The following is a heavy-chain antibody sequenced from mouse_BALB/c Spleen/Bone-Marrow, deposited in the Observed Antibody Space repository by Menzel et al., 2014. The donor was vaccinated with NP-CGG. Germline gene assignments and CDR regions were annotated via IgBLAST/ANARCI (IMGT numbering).Heavy chain of an antibody. CDR1: GFTFSYYT. CDR3: ARDGYHVRGALDF. Sequence: EVKLVESGGGLVQPGGALKLSCAASGFTFSYYTMSWVRQTPEKRLEWVAYISNGGSTTYHPDTVKGRFTISRDNAKNTLYLQKSSLKSEDTAMYYWARDGYHVRGALDFWGRGSSGPVAS. J-gene: IGHJ4*01. D-gene: IGHD2-3*01. CDR2: ISNGGSTT. V-gene: IGHV5-12-2*01.